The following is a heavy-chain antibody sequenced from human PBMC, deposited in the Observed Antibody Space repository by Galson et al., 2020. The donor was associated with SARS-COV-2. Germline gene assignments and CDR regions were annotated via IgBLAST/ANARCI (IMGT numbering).Heavy chain of an antibody. J-gene: IGHJ3*02. V-gene: IGHV4-30-2*01. CDR1: GTSISSGSYS. Sequence: SETLSLTCAVSGTSISSGSYSWNWIRQPPGKGREWIGYIPHSGGTYYNPSLKSRVTISGDRSKNQFSLRLSSVTAADTAVYYCARLHYGEYAPEAFDIWGPGTRVTVAS. CDR2: IPHSGGT. D-gene: IGHD4-17*01. CDR3: ARLHYGEYAPEAFDI.